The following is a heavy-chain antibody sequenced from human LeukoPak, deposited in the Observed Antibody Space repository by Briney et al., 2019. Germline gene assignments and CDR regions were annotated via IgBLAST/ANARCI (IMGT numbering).Heavy chain of an antibody. CDR2: INHSGST. D-gene: IGHD1-14*01. J-gene: IGHJ4*02. V-gene: IGHV4-34*01. CDR3: ARTRRRVHGMDFDY. Sequence: SETLSLTCAVYGGSFSGYYWSWIRQPPGKGLEWIGEINHSGSTNYNPSLKSRVTISVDTSKNQFSLKLSSVTAADTAVYYCARTRRRVHGMDFDYWGQGTLVTVSS. CDR1: GGSFSGYY.